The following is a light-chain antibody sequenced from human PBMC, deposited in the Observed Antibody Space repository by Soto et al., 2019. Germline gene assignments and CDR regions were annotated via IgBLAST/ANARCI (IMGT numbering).Light chain of an antibody. CDR3: HQTYSRPQT. Sequence: DIQMTQSPSSLSASVVDRFTITWRAGQTVTDSLTWYQHKPGKAPQLLIYSASTLHSGVPSRFSGSGSGTDFTLTITSLQPEDFATYYCHQTYSRPQTFGQGTQVDIK. V-gene: IGKV1-39*01. CDR2: SAS. J-gene: IGKJ1*01. CDR1: QTVTDS.